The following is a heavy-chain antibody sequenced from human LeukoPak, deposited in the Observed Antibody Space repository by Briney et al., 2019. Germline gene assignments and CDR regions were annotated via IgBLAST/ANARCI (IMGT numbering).Heavy chain of an antibody. D-gene: IGHD3-10*01. CDR2: ISGSGGRT. J-gene: IGHJ6*03. V-gene: IGHV3-23*01. CDR1: GFAFSSYG. Sequence: GGSLRLSCAASGFAFSSYGMSWVRQAPGKGLELVSGISGSGGRTFYADSVKGRFTISRDNSKNTLYLQMNSLRAEDTAVYYCAKGGAVSSKSITLVRGTRSYVYYMDVWGKGTTVTISS. CDR3: AKGGAVSSKSITLVRGTRSYVYYMDV.